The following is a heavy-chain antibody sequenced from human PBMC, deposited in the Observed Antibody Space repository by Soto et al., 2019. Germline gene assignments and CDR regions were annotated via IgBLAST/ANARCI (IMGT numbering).Heavy chain of an antibody. CDR1: SGSISSSNW. CDR2: IYHSGST. CDR3: ARRRIRGHDAFDI. D-gene: IGHD3-3*02. Sequence: XXTLSLTFAVSSGSISSSNWWSWVRQPPGKGLEWIGEIYHSGSTNYNPSLKSRVTISVDKSKNQFSLKLSSVTAADTAVYYCARRRIRGHDAFDIWGQGTMVTVSS. J-gene: IGHJ3*02. V-gene: IGHV4-4*02.